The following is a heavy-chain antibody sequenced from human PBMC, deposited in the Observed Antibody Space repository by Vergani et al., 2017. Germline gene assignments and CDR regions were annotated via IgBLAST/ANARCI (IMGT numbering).Heavy chain of an antibody. Sequence: ELHLVQSGGGLVQPGESLRLSCAPSGFTVSDNYMTWVRQAPGKGLEWVSIIYTDGTTAYAHSVKGRFTISRDDSKNTLFLDMNNLRPEDTAVYYCSLGVMDFYDPSGHEARDCWGQGTLVTVSS. J-gene: IGHJ4*02. CDR3: SLGVMDFYDPSGHEARDC. V-gene: IGHV3-66*02. CDR2: IYTDGTT. D-gene: IGHD3-22*01. CDR1: GFTVSDNY.